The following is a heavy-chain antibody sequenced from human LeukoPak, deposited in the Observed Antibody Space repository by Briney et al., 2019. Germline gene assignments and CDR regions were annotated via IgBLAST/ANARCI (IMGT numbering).Heavy chain of an antibody. D-gene: IGHD2-15*01. J-gene: IGHJ4*02. V-gene: IGHV3-23*01. CDR1: GFTFSNYA. Sequence: GGSLRLSCAASGFTFSNYAMSWVRQAPGKGLEWFSNISGSGTGVATYYADSVKGRFAISRDNSKNTLYLQMNRLRAEDTAVYYCAKSGLNRFDYWGQGTLVTVSS. CDR3: AKSGLNRFDY. CDR2: ISGSGTGVAT.